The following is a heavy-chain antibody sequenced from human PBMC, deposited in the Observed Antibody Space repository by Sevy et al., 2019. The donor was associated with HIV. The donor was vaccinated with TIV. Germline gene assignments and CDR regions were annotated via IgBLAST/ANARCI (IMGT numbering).Heavy chain of an antibody. CDR2: ISYDGSNK. D-gene: IGHD6-19*01. J-gene: IGHJ4*02. CDR1: GFTFSSYA. V-gene: IGHV3-30-3*01. CDR3: AREYSSGWYNDY. Sequence: GGSLRLSCAASGFTFSSYAMHWVRQAPGKGLEWGAVISYDGSNKYYADSGKGGFTISRDNSKNTLYLQMNSLRAEDTAVYYWAREYSSGWYNDYWGQGTLVTVSS.